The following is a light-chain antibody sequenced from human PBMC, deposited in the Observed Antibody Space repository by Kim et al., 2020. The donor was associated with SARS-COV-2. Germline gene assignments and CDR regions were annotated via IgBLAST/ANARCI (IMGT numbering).Light chain of an antibody. CDR3: QQYVGSPPAFT. V-gene: IGKV3-20*01. CDR1: QSVSSSY. CDR2: AAS. Sequence: EIVLTQSPGTLSLSPGERATLSCRASQSVSSSYSAWYQQKPGQAPRLLIYAASSRATGIPDRFSGSGSGTDFTLTISRLEPEDFAVYYCQQYVGSPPAFTFGPGTKVDIK. J-gene: IGKJ3*01.